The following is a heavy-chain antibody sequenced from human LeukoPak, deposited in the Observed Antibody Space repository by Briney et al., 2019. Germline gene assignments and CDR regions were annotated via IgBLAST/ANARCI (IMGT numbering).Heavy chain of an antibody. CDR3: ARGTYSDHFDY. V-gene: IGHV1-2*02. CDR2: FDPKSGAT. D-gene: IGHD3-10*01. Sequence: ASVKVSCKASGHTFSGYYVHWVRQAPGQGLEWMGWFDPKSGATNYAQKFQDRVTMTRDTSINTAYMELWRLRSDDTAVYYCARGTYSDHFDYWGQGTLVTVSS. J-gene: IGHJ4*02. CDR1: GHTFSGYY.